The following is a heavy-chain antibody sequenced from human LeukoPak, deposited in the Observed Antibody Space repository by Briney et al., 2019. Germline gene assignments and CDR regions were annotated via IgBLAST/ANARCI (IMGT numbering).Heavy chain of an antibody. CDR1: GFTFSSYA. CDR3: ARGGGMRSWYDFDY. J-gene: IGHJ4*02. Sequence: GGSLRLSCAASGFTFSSYAMSWVRQAPGKGLEWFSAISGSGGSTYYADSVKGRFTISRDNDKNSVHLQMNNLRAEDTAVYYCARGGGMRSWYDFDYWGQGILVTVSS. V-gene: IGHV3-23*01. D-gene: IGHD6-13*01. CDR2: ISGSGGST.